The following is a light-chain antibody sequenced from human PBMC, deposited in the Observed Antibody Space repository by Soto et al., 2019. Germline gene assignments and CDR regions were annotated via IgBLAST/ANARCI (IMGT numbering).Light chain of an antibody. CDR2: AAS. CDR3: QQYNTYST. V-gene: IGKV1-8*01. Sequence: AIRMTQSPSSLSASTGDRFTITCRASQGISSYLAWYQQKPGKAPKLLIYAASTLQSGVPSRFSGSGSGTDFTLTISCLQSEDFATYYCQQYNTYSTFGQGTRLEIK. CDR1: QGISSY. J-gene: IGKJ5*01.